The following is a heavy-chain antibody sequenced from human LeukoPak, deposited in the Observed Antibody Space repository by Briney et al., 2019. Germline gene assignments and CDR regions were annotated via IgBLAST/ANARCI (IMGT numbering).Heavy chain of an antibody. V-gene: IGHV1-18*01. D-gene: IGHD6-19*01. J-gene: IGHJ5*02. CDR3: AREPSGWQTYNWFDP. CDR2: ISAYNGNT. Sequence: ASVKVSCKASGYTFTSYGISWARQAPGQGLEWMGWISAYNGNTNYAQKLQGRVTMTTDTSTSTAYMELRSLRSDDTAVYYCAREPSGWQTYNWFDPWGQGTLVTVSS. CDR1: GYTFTSYG.